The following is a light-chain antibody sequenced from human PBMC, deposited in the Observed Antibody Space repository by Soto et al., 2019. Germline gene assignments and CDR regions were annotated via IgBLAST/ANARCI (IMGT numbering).Light chain of an antibody. CDR3: QSYDSSLSALYV. CDR1: SPNIGAGYD. Sequence: QSVLTQPPSVSGAPGQRVTISCTGSSPNIGAGYDVHWYQQLPGTAPKLLIYGNSNRPSGVPDRFSGSKSGTSASLAITGLQAEDEADYYCQSYDSSLSALYVFGTGTQLTVL. J-gene: IGLJ1*01. CDR2: GNS. V-gene: IGLV1-40*01.